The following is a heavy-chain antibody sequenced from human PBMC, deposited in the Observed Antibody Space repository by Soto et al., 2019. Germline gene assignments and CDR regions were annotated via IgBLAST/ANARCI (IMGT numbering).Heavy chain of an antibody. D-gene: IGHD3-22*01. CDR1: GFTFSSYS. J-gene: IGHJ4*02. CDR3: ARSGQITMIVSDY. V-gene: IGHV3-21*01. Sequence: SLRLSCAASGFTFSSYSMNWVRQAPGKGLEWVSSISSSSSYIYYADSVKGRFTISRDNAKNSLYLQMNSLRAEDTAVYYCARSGQITMIVSDYWGQGTMVTVYS. CDR2: ISSSSSYI.